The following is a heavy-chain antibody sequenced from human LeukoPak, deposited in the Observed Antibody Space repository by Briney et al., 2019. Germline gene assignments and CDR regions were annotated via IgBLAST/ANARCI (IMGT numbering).Heavy chain of an antibody. CDR1: GYSFTTFH. J-gene: IGHJ3*02. CDR2: VNPDTGNT. V-gene: IGHV1-8*03. D-gene: IGHD3/OR15-3a*01. Sequence: GASVKVSCKAAGYSFTTFHINWVRQAPGQGPEWMGWVNPDTGNTGFAQKFQGRVPLTQNNSVTTVYLDLSRLTSEDTAVYYCARRGLVAVIYDLVYGFDIWGQGTMVTVSS. CDR3: ARRGLVAVIYDLVYGFDI.